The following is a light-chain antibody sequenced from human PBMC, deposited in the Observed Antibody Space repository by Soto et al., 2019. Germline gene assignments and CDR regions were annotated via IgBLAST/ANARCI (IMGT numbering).Light chain of an antibody. CDR2: SNN. V-gene: IGLV1-44*01. CDR3: AAWDESLNGRHVV. J-gene: IGLJ2*01. CDR1: SSNIGSNT. Sequence: QSVLTQPPSASGTPGQRVTISCSGSSSNIGSNTVNWYQQLPGTAPKLLIYSNNQRPSGVPDRFSGSKSGTSASLAISRLQSEDEADYDCAAWDESLNGRHVVFGGGTKLTVL.